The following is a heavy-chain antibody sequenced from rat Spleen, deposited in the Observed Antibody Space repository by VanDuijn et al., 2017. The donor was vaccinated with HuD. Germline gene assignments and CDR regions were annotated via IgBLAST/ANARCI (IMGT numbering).Heavy chain of an antibody. V-gene: IGHV5S13*01. J-gene: IGHJ3*01. CDR2: ISTGGGNT. Sequence: EVQLVESGGGLVQPGRSLKLSCAASGFTYSNYVMAWVRQAPTKGLEWVASISTGGGNTYYRDSVKGRFTISRDNAKNTLYLQMDSLRSEDTATYYCAKDIPGAYWGQGTLVTVSS. D-gene: IGHD1-4*01. CDR3: AKDIPGAY. CDR1: GFTYSNYV.